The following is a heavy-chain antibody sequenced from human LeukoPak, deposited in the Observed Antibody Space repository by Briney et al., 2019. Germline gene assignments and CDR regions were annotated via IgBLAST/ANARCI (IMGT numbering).Heavy chain of an antibody. CDR3: ARADYDILTGYANFDY. CDR1: GFTFSSYS. J-gene: IGHJ4*02. CDR2: ISSNSSYI. Sequence: GGSLRLSCAASGFTFSSYSMNWVRQAPGKGLEWVSSISSNSSYIYYADSVKGRFTISRDNAKNSLYLQMNSLRAEDTAVYYCARADYDILTGYANFDYWGQGTLVTVSS. V-gene: IGHV3-21*01. D-gene: IGHD3-9*01.